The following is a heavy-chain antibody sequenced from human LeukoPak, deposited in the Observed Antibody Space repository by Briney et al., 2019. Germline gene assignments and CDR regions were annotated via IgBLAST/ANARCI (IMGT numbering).Heavy chain of an antibody. V-gene: IGHV4-59*12. J-gene: IGHJ4*02. D-gene: IGHD1-1*01. CDR1: GGSISSYY. Sequence: SETLSLTCTVSGGSISSYYWSWIRQPPGKGLEWIGYIYYSGSTNYNPSLKSRVTISVDTSKNQCSLKLSSVTAADTALYYCARDSADTTMNFDYWGQGILVTVSS. CDR3: ARDSADTTMNFDY. CDR2: IYYSGST.